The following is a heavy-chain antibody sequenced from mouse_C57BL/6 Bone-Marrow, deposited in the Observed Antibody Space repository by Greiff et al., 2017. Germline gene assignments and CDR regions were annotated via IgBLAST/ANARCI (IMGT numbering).Heavy chain of an antibody. CDR2: VYPYNGGT. V-gene: IGHV1-36*01. CDR3: ARFFLWSYARDY. D-gene: IGHD1-1*02. J-gene: IGHJ4*01. CDR1: GFTFTDYY. Sequence: VQLQQSGPVLVKPGPSVKISCKASGFTFTDYYMHWVKQSHGKSLEWIGLVYPYNGGTSYNQKFKGKATLTVDKSSSTASMELNSLSSEASAVYCCARFFLWSYARDYWGQGTSVTVSS.